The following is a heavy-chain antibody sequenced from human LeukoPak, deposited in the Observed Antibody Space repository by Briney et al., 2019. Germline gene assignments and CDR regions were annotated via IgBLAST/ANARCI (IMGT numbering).Heavy chain of an antibody. V-gene: IGHV3-21*01. J-gene: IGHJ4*02. CDR2: ISSSSSYI. Sequence: GGSLRLSCAASGFTFSSYSMNWVRQAPGKGLEWVSSISSSSSYIYYADSVKGRLTISRDNAKNSLYLQMNSLRAEDTAVYYCARVLRYFDWLPEYYFDYWGQGTLVTVSS. D-gene: IGHD3-9*01. CDR1: GFTFSSYS. CDR3: ARVLRYFDWLPEYYFDY.